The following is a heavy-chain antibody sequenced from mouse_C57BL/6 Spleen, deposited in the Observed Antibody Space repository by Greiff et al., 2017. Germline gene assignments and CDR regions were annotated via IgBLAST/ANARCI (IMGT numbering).Heavy chain of an antibody. CDR1: GYTFTDYY. Sequence: VQLQQSGPELVKPGASVKISCKASGYTFTDYYMNWVKQSHGKSLEWIGDINPNNGGTSYNQKFKGKATLTVDTSSSTAYMELRSLTSEDSAVYYCARSFITTWGQGTTLTVSS. D-gene: IGHD1-1*01. CDR3: ARSFITT. CDR2: INPNNGGT. J-gene: IGHJ2*01. V-gene: IGHV1-26*01.